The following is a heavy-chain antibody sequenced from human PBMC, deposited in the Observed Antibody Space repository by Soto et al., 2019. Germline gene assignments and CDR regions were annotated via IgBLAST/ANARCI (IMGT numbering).Heavy chain of an antibody. V-gene: IGHV1-18*01. CDR1: GYTFTNYG. Sequence: QVQLVQSGAEVKKPGASVTVSCESSGYTFTNYGITWVRQAPGQGLAWMGWVGGCNGKTNYAPKFNDGVTMTRETSTGTAYMYLRSLRFDDTAGYFWERGYGDFIKSADYWGQGTLVTVSS. CDR2: VGGCNGKT. D-gene: IGHD4-17*01. CDR3: ERGYGDFIKSADY. J-gene: IGHJ4*02.